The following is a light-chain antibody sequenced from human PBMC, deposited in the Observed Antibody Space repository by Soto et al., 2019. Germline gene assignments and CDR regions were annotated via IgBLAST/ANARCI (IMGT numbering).Light chain of an antibody. J-gene: IGKJ2*01. CDR2: TTS. CDR3: QQFNSWPYT. V-gene: IGKV3-15*01. CDR1: QSVSSY. Sequence: EIVMTQSPATLSVSPGERATLSCRASQSVSSYLAWYQQKPGQPPRLLIYTTSSRATGIPARFSGSGSGTKFTLTISSLQSEDFAVYYCQQFNSWPYTFGQGTKLEIK.